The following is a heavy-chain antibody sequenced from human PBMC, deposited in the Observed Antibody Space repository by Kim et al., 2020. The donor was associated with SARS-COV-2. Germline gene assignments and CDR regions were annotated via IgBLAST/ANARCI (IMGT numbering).Heavy chain of an antibody. Sequence: GGSLRLSCAASGFTFSSYWMSWVRQAPGKGLEWVANIKQDGSEKYYVDSVKGRFTISRDNAKNSLYLQMNSLRAEDTAVYYCAREKEVRGVWYFDLWGRGTLVTVSS. CDR1: GFTFSSYW. D-gene: IGHD3-10*01. V-gene: IGHV3-7*03. CDR3: AREKEVRGVWYFDL. J-gene: IGHJ2*01. CDR2: IKQDGSEK.